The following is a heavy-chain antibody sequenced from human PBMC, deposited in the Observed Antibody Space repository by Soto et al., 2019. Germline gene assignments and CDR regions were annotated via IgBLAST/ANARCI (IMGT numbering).Heavy chain of an antibody. V-gene: IGHV3-21*01. CDR1: GFTFSSYS. Sequence: EVQLVESGGGVVKPGGSLRLSCAASGFTFSSYSMNWVRQAPGKGLEWVSSISSSSSYIYYADSVKGRFTISRDNAKNSLYLQMNSLRAEDTAVYYCTRGNDYGEDSDYWGQGTLVTVSS. CDR2: ISSSSSYI. CDR3: TRGNDYGEDSDY. D-gene: IGHD4-17*01. J-gene: IGHJ4*02.